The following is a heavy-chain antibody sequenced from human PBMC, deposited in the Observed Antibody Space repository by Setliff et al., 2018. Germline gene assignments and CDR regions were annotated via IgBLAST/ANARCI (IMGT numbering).Heavy chain of an antibody. V-gene: IGHV4-59*01. CDR3: VRDRTAYFYGLDV. CDR2: IYHNGNT. Sequence: SETLSLTCTVSGGSISPYFWSWIRQPPGKGLEWIGYIYHNGNTNFNPSLKTRVTMSVDPSKNQFALNLRSVTAADTAVYYCVRDRTAYFYGLDVWAQGTTVTVSS. J-gene: IGHJ6*02. CDR1: GGSISPYF. D-gene: IGHD5-18*01.